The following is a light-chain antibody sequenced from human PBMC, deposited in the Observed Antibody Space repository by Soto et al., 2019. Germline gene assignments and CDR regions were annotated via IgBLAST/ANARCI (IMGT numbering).Light chain of an antibody. J-gene: IGLJ3*02. CDR1: SSDVGGYNY. V-gene: IGLV2-8*01. CDR3: GSYASSNNFYFV. Sequence: QSALTQPPSASGSPGQSVTISCTGTSSDVGGYNYVSWYQQYPGRAPKLMIYEVTKRPSGVHDRFSGSKSGNTASLTVSGLQAEDEADYSCGSYASSNNFYFVFGGGTKLTVL. CDR2: EVT.